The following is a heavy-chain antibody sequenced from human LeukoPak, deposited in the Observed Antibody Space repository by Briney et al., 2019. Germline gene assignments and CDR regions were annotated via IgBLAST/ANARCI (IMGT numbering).Heavy chain of an antibody. CDR1: GFTVSTNY. J-gene: IGHJ6*02. CDR2: IYSGGST. V-gene: IGHV3-66*01. Sequence: GGSLRLSCAASGFTVSTNYMSWVRQAPGKGLEWVSVIYSGGSTYYADSVKGRFTISRDNSKNTLYLQMNSLRAEDTAVYYCAKRDGYNNYFGMDVWGQGPRSPSP. D-gene: IGHD5-24*01. CDR3: AKRDGYNNYFGMDV.